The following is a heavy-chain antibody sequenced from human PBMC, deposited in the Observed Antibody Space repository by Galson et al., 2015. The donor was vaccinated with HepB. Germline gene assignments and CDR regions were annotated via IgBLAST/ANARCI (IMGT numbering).Heavy chain of an antibody. J-gene: IGHJ4*02. CDR1: GFTFSSYA. Sequence: SLRLSCAATGFTFSSYAMHWVRQAPGKGLEWVAVISYDGSNKYYADSVKGRFTISRDNSKNTLYLQMNSLRAEDTAVYYCARPLSGLTFGGVIVYWGQGTLVTVSS. CDR2: ISYDGSNK. V-gene: IGHV3-30-3*01. D-gene: IGHD3-16*02. CDR3: ARPLSGLTFGGVIVY.